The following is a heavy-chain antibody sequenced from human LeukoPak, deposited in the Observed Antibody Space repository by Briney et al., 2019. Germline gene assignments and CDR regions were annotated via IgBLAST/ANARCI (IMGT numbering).Heavy chain of an antibody. Sequence: SVKVYCTASGYTFTGYYMHWVRHAPGQGLEWIGWINPNSGGTNYAQKFQGWVTMTRDTSISTAYMELSRLRSDDTAVYYCARGVVATIFSRRYYFDYWGQGTLVTVSS. CDR2: INPNSGGT. D-gene: IGHD5-12*01. V-gene: IGHV1-2*04. CDR3: ARGVVATIFSRRYYFDY. J-gene: IGHJ4*02. CDR1: GYTFTGYY.